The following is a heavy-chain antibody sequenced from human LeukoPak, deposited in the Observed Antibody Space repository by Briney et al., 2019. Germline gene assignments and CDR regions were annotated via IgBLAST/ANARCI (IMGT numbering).Heavy chain of an antibody. CDR2: ISSSSSYI. V-gene: IGHV3-21*01. Sequence: GGSLRLSCAASGFTFSSYSMNWVRQAPGKGLEWVSSISSSSSYIYYADSVKGRFTISRDNAKNSLYLQMNSLRAEDTAVYYCARGGVAGRHDAFDIWGQGTMVTVSS. CDR1: GFTFSSYS. CDR3: ARGGVAGRHDAFDI. J-gene: IGHJ3*02. D-gene: IGHD6-19*01.